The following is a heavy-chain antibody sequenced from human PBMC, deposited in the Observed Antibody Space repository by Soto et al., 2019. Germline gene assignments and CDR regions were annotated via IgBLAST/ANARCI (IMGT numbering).Heavy chain of an antibody. J-gene: IGHJ6*02. CDR3: AMVDVYVTPSPQDV. Sequence: ASVKVSCKTFGYTFTSYGIGWARQAPGQGLEWMGWINTYNGNTNYAQNLQGRATLTTDTSTSTAYMELRSLRSNDTAIYYCAMVDVYVTPSPQDVWGQGTTVTVSS. D-gene: IGHD3-16*01. CDR2: INTYNGNT. V-gene: IGHV1-18*01. CDR1: GYTFTSYG.